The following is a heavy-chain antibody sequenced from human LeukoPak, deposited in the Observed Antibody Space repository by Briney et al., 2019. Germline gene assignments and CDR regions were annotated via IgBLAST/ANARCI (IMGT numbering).Heavy chain of an antibody. Sequence: ASVKVSCKASGYTFTSYGISWVRQAPGQGLEWIGWISAYNGNTNYAQKLQGRVTMTTDTSTSTAYMELRSLRSDDTAVYYCARVADPYSGSYFDYWGQGTLVTVSS. D-gene: IGHD1-26*01. V-gene: IGHV1-18*01. CDR2: ISAYNGNT. CDR1: GYTFTSYG. CDR3: ARVADPYSGSYFDY. J-gene: IGHJ4*02.